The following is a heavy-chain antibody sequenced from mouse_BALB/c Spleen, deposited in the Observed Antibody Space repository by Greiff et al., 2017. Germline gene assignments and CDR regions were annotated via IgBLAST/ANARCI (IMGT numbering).Heavy chain of an antibody. Sequence: DVMLVESGGGLVKPGGSLKLSCAASGFTFSSYAMSWVRQTPEKRLEWVASISSGGSTYYPDSVKGRFTISRDNARNILYLQMSSLRSEDTAMYYCARGRDYGSSSFAYWGQGTLVTVSA. CDR3: ARGRDYGSSSFAY. V-gene: IGHV5-6-5*01. D-gene: IGHD1-1*01. J-gene: IGHJ3*01. CDR2: ISSGGST. CDR1: GFTFSSYA.